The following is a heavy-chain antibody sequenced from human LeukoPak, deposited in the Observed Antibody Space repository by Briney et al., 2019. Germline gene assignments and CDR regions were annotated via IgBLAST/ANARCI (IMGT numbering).Heavy chain of an antibody. CDR2: ISDTGGST. J-gene: IGHJ4*02. CDR1: AFTFGSFG. CDR3: AKGRIQSYMAPEY. V-gene: IGHV3-23*01. Sequence: GGSLRLSCAASAFTFGSFGMSWVRQAPGKWLEWVSAISDTGGSTFYADSVKGRFTISRDNSKNTLYLQMNSLRAEDTAIYYCAKGRIQSYMAPEYWGQGTLVTVSS. D-gene: IGHD4-11*01.